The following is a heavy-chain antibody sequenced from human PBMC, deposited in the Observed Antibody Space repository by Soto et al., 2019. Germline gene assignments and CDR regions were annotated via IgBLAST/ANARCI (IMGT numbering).Heavy chain of an antibody. CDR1: GITFSGFW. V-gene: IGHV3-74*01. CDR2: VDSAGSGT. J-gene: IGHJ4*02. CDR3: ATVFEH. Sequence: GGSLRLSCVASGITFSGFWMHWVRQVPGKGLVWVARVDSAGSGTSYADSVKGRFTISRGNAKNTLSLQMDSLRVEDTAVYYCATVFEHWGQGIPVTVSS.